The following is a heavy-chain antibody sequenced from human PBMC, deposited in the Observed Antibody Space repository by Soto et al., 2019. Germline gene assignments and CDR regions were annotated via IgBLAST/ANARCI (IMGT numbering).Heavy chain of an antibody. CDR1: GFPFDDYA. V-gene: IGHV3-9*01. D-gene: IGHD6-13*01. Sequence: EVQLVESGGGLVQPGRSLRLSCAASGFPFDDYAMHWVRQAPGKGLEWVSGISWTSGSIGYADSVKGRFTISRDNAKHPLYLQTNSLRAEDTALYYCAKGLYSSSWDWAAQHWGQGTLVKVSS. CDR3: AKGLYSSSWDWAAQH. CDR2: ISWTSGSI. J-gene: IGHJ1*01.